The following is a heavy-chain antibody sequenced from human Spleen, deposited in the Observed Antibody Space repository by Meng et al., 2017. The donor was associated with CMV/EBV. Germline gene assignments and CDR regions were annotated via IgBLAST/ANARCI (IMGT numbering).Heavy chain of an antibody. V-gene: IGHV4-34*01. CDR1: GGSFSGYY. D-gene: IGHD2-2*01. CDR2: INHSGST. CDR3: ARGRWGYCTTTSCQNRFDP. Sequence: SETLSLTCAVYGGSFSGYYWSWIRQPPGKGLEWIGEINHSGSTNYNPSLKSRVTISVDTSKNQFSLKLSSVTAADTAVYYCARGRWGYCTTTSCQNRFDPWGQGTLVTVSS. J-gene: IGHJ5*02.